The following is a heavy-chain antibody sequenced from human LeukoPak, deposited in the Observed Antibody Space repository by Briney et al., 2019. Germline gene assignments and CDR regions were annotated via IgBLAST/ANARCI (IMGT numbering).Heavy chain of an antibody. CDR2: IIPILGIA. D-gene: IGHD2-15*01. V-gene: IGHV1-69*04. Sequence: SVKVSCKASGGTLSSYAISWVRQAPGQGLEWMGRIIPILGIANYAQKFQGRVTITADKSTSTAYMELSSLRSEDTAVYYCARPHCSGGSCLDAFDIWGQGTMVTVSS. CDR3: ARPHCSGGSCLDAFDI. CDR1: GGTLSSYA. J-gene: IGHJ3*02.